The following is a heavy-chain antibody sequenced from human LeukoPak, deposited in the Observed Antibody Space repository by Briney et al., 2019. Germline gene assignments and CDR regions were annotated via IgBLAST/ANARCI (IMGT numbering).Heavy chain of an antibody. CDR3: ARDWIRSGWDYFDY. J-gene: IGHJ4*02. CDR1: GGSISSSSYY. CDR2: IYTSGST. Sequence: SETLSLTCTVSGGSISSSSYYWGWIRQPPGKGLEWIGRIYTSGSTNYNPSLKSRVTMSVDTSKNQFSLKLSSVTAADTAVYYCARDWIRSGWDYFDYWGQGTLVTVSS. V-gene: IGHV4-39*07. D-gene: IGHD6-19*01.